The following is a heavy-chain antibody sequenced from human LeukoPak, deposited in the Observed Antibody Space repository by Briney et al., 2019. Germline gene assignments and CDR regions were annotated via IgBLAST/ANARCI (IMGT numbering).Heavy chain of an antibody. CDR1: GFTFSSYW. CDR2: IKQDGSEK. Sequence: GGSLTLSCAASGFTFSSYWMRWVRQAPGRGLEWVANIKQDGSEKYYVSSVKGRFTISRYNAKNSLYLQMNSQRAEDTAVYYCARDSRRAFDYWGQGTLVTVSS. J-gene: IGHJ4*02. V-gene: IGHV3-7*01. CDR3: ARDSRRAFDY. D-gene: IGHD1-26*01.